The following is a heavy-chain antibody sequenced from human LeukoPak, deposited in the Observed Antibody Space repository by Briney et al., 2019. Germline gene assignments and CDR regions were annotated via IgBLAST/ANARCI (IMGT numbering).Heavy chain of an antibody. CDR3: AKDYNWSDGY. CDR2: ISVRADST. V-gene: IGHV3-23*01. J-gene: IGHJ4*02. Sequence: HPGGSLRLSCAASGFTFSSYGMSWVRQAPGKGLEWVSGISVRADSTSYADSVKGRSTISRDNSKNTLYLQMNSQRDEDTAVYYCAKDYNWSDGYWGQGTLVTVSS. CDR1: GFTFSSYG. D-gene: IGHD1-20*01.